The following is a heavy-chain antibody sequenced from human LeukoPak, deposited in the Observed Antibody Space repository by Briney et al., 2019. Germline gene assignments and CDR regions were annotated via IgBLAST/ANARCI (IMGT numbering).Heavy chain of an antibody. CDR1: GFTFSDYW. V-gene: IGHV3-7*03. CDR3: AKDHRPSWNSSSWYIWFDP. Sequence: GGSLRLSCAGSGFTFSDYWVDWVRQAPGKGLEWVANINQDGTEKNCLESVKGRFTISRDNSKNTLYLQMNSLRAEDTAVYYCAKDHRPSWNSSSWYIWFDPWGQGTLVTVSS. J-gene: IGHJ5*02. D-gene: IGHD6-13*01. CDR2: INQDGTEK.